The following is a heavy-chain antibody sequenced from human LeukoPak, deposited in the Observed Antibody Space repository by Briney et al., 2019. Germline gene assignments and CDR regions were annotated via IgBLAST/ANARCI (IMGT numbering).Heavy chain of an antibody. J-gene: IGHJ2*01. D-gene: IGHD3-22*01. V-gene: IGHV3-21*01. CDR2: ISSSSSYI. CDR3: ARDSYYYDSSGYSYWYFDL. Sequence: SGGSLRLSCAASGFTFSSYSMNWVRQASGKGLEWVSSISSSSSYIYYAGSVKGRFTISRDNAKNTLYLQMNSLRAEDTAVYYCARDSYYYDSSGYSYWYFDLWGRGTLVTVSS. CDR1: GFTFSSYS.